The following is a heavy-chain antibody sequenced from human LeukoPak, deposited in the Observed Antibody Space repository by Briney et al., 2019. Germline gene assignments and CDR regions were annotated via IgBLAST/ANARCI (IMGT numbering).Heavy chain of an antibody. CDR1: GDSVSSNSAA. Sequence: SQTLSLTRAISGDSVSSNSAAWNWIRQSPSRGLEWLGRTYYRSKWYNDYAVSAKSRITINPDTSKNQISLQLNSVTPEDTAVYYCARAIRYNWNPGYFDYWGQGTLVTVSS. J-gene: IGHJ4*02. CDR2: TYYRSKWYN. D-gene: IGHD1-20*01. V-gene: IGHV6-1*01. CDR3: ARAIRYNWNPGYFDY.